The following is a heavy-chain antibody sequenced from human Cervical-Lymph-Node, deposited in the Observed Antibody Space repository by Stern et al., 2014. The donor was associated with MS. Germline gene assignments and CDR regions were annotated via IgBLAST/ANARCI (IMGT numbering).Heavy chain of an antibody. CDR3: AREPYNYDGDGYLDH. V-gene: IGHV3-30-3*01. D-gene: IGHD3-22*01. Sequence: QLVESGGGVVQPGRSLRLSCAASGFNFISYSMYWVRQAPGKGLEWVAVILHDGSNEYYADSVKGRFTISRDNSKNTVSLQMNSLRVEDTAVYYCAREPYNYDGDGYLDHWGQGTLVTVSS. CDR2: ILHDGSNE. J-gene: IGHJ4*02. CDR1: GFNFISYS.